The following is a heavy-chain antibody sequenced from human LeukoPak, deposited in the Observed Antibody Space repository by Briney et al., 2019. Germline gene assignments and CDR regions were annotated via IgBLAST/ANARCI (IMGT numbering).Heavy chain of an antibody. CDR2: IYYSGST. J-gene: IGHJ5*02. Sequence: PSETLSLTCTVSGGSISSSSYYWGWIRQPPGKGLEWIGSIYYSGSTYHNPSLKSRVTISVDTSKNQFSLRLSSVTAADTAVYYCARHIWGFDPWGQGTLVTVSS. V-gene: IGHV4-39*01. CDR1: GGSISSSSYY. CDR3: ARHIWGFDP. D-gene: IGHD7-27*01.